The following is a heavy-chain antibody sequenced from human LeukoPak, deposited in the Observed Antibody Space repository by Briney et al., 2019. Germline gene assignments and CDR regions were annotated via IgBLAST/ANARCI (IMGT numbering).Heavy chain of an antibody. Sequence: NPGGSLRLSCAASAFSFRWYWMSWVRQAPGKGLEWVANIKQDGSEKYYVDSVKGRFTISRDNAKNSLFLQMNSLRAEDTAVYFCATEATTLGSFDCWGQGTLVTV. V-gene: IGHV3-7*01. D-gene: IGHD1-26*01. CDR1: AFSFRWYW. CDR3: ATEATTLGSFDC. CDR2: IKQDGSEK. J-gene: IGHJ4*02.